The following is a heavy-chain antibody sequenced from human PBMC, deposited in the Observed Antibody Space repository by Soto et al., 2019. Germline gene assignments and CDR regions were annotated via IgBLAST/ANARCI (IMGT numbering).Heavy chain of an antibody. CDR3: ATDFSGWYGSCEYGF. J-gene: IGHJ4*02. Sequence: QVQLVESGGGVVQPGRSLRLSCAASGFTFSSSGIHWVRQAPGKGLEWVAVISYDGSNKYYVDSVKGRFTISRDNSKNTLYLQMNSLRAEDTAVYYCATDFSGWYGSCEYGFWGQGTLVTVSS. CDR2: ISYDGSNK. V-gene: IGHV3-30*03. CDR1: GFTFSSSG. D-gene: IGHD6-19*01.